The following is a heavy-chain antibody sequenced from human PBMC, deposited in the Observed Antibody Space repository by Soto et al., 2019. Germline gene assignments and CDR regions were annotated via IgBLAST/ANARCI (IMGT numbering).Heavy chain of an antibody. CDR3: ARDIASPGGDYFDS. D-gene: IGHD2-21*01. CDR2: ISTGGAYM. J-gene: IGHJ4*02. V-gene: IGHV3-21*06. Sequence: EVQLVESGGGLVKAGGSQRLFCTASGFTFRNYNMNWVRQAPGKGLEWVSSISTGGAYMFDADSVKGRFTISRDNSQNSLFLQIDSPRAEDTAVYYCARDIASPGGDYFDSWGQGTLVTVSS. CDR1: GFTFRNYN.